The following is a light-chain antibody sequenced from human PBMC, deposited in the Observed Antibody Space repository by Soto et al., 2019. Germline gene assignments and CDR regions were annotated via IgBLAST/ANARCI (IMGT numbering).Light chain of an antibody. J-gene: IGKJ3*01. CDR2: CAS. V-gene: IGKV3-20*01. CDR1: QSVSSSY. Sequence: EIVLTQSPGTLSLSPGERATLSCRASQSVSSSYLAWYPQKTGQAPRPLIYCASSRATGIPDRFSGSGSGTDFTLTISSLEPEDFAVYYCQQYGSSSFTFGPGTKVDIK. CDR3: QQYGSSSFT.